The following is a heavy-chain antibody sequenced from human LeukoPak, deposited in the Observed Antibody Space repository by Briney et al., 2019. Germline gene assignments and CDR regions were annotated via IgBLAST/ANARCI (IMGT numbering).Heavy chain of an antibody. CDR2: ISYDGSNK. V-gene: IGHV3-30-3*01. Sequence: PGGSLRLSCAASGYTFSSYAMHWVRQAPGKGLEWVAVISYDGSNKYYADSVKGRFTISRDNAKNSLHLQMNNLRAEDTAVYYCARDRPLYSSGCLDSWGQGTLVTVSS. CDR1: GYTFSSYA. CDR3: ARDRPLYSSGCLDS. D-gene: IGHD6-19*01. J-gene: IGHJ4*02.